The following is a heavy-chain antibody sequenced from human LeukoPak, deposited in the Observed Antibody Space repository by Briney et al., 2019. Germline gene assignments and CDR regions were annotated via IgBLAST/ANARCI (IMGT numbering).Heavy chain of an antibody. CDR2: INHSGST. D-gene: IGHD3-22*01. J-gene: IGHJ4*02. CDR1: GGSFSGYY. Sequence: PSETLSLTCAVYGGSFSGYYWSWIRQPPGKGLEWIGEINHSGSTNYNPSLKSRVTISVDTSKNQFSLKLSSVTAADTAVYYCARGYDSSGYVFQNWGQGTLVTLSS. V-gene: IGHV4-34*01. CDR3: ARGYDSSGYVFQN.